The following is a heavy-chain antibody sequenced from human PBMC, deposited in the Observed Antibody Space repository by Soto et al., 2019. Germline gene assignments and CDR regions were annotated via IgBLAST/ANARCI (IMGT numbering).Heavy chain of an antibody. V-gene: IGHV4-4*07. CDR2: IYTSGST. CDR1: GGSVSSSY. J-gene: IGHJ6*02. CDR3: ARDGQQGATTGGYYYGMDV. D-gene: IGHD1-26*01. Sequence: SETVSLTCDGCGGSVSSSYWCWIRQTAVKGLEWIGRIYTSGSTNYNPSLKSRVTMSVDTSKNQFSLKLSSVTAADTAVYYCARDGQQGATTGGYYYGMDVWGQRTTVPVSS.